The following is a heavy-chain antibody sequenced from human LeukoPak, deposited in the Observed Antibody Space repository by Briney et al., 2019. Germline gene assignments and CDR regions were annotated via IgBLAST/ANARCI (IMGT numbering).Heavy chain of an antibody. CDR1: GFTFDDYT. D-gene: IGHD2-2*01. V-gene: IGHV3-43*01. J-gene: IGHJ1*01. CDR2: ISWDGGST. Sequence: PGGSLRLSCAASGFTFDDYTMHWVRQAPGKGLEWVSLISWDGGSTYYADSVKGRFTISRDNSKNSLYLQMNSLRTEGTALYYCAKGCSSTSCYEGYFQHWGQGTLVTVSS. CDR3: AKGCSSTSCYEGYFQH.